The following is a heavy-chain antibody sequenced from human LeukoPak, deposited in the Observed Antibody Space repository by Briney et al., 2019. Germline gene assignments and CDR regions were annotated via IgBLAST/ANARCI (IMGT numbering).Heavy chain of an antibody. CDR3: ARAMAVIYSYGKQDY. Sequence: GGSLRLSCAASGFTFSSYAMNWVRQAPGKGLEWVSSITASGGNTYYAGSVKGRFTISRDNSKNTFYLQMNSLRAEDTAVYYCARAMAVIYSYGKQDYWGQGTLVTVSS. CDR1: GFTFSSYA. J-gene: IGHJ4*02. CDR2: ITASGGNT. V-gene: IGHV3-23*01. D-gene: IGHD5-18*01.